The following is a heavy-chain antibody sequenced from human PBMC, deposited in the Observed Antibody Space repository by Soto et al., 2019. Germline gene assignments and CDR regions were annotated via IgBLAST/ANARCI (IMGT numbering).Heavy chain of an antibody. Sequence: ASVKVSCKASEYSFTGHYLHWVRQAPGQGLEWMGWIDPKSGDTKYAPKFQDRVTMTSATSISTAYLDLTNLRYDDTAVYYCARDYDKSGYDYFDPWGQGTLVTVSS. J-gene: IGHJ5*02. CDR2: IDPKSGDT. CDR3: ARDYDKSGYDYFDP. V-gene: IGHV1-2*02. CDR1: EYSFTGHY. D-gene: IGHD3-22*01.